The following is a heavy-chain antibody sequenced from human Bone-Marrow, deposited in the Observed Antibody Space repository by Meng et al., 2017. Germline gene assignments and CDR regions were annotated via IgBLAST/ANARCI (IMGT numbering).Heavy chain of an antibody. J-gene: IGHJ4*02. V-gene: IGHV3-9*01. Sequence: GGSLRLSCAASGFTFDDYAMHWVRQAPGKGLEWVSGISWNSGSIGYADSVKGRFTISRDNAKNSLYLQMNSLRAEDRAVYYCVKCSSGWYWGHFDNWGQGRLVTVSS. CDR2: ISWNSGSI. CDR3: VKCSSGWYWGHFDN. D-gene: IGHD6-19*01. CDR1: GFTFDDYA.